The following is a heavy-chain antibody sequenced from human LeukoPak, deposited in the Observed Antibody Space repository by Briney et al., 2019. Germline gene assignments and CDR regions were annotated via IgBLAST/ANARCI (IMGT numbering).Heavy chain of an antibody. CDR3: AREVTMIVVVTHNDAFDI. CDR1: GGSISSYY. CDR2: IYTSGST. D-gene: IGHD3-22*01. J-gene: IGHJ3*02. Sequence: PSETLSLTCTVSGGSISSYYWSWIRQPAGKGLEWIGRIYTSGSTNYNPSLKSRVTMSVDTSKNQLSLKLSSVTAADTAVYYCAREVTMIVVVTHNDAFDIWGQGTMVTVSS. V-gene: IGHV4-4*07.